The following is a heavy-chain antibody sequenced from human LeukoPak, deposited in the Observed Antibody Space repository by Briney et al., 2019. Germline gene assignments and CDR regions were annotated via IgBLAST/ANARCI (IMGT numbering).Heavy chain of an antibody. CDR2: IIPIFGTA. CDR3: ARDIAVAGTSGYFDY. CDR1: GGTFSSYA. J-gene: IGHJ4*02. V-gene: IGHV1-69*13. Sequence: SVKVSCMASGGTFSSYAISWVRQAPGQGLEWVGGIIPIFGTANYAQKFQGRVTITADESTSTAYMELSSLRSEDTAVYYCARDIAVAGTSGYFDYWGQGTLVTVSS. D-gene: IGHD6-19*01.